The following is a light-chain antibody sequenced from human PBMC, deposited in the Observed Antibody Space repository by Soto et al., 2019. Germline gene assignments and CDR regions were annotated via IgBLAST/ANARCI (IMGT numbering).Light chain of an antibody. V-gene: IGKV4-1*01. CDR3: QQYYSTPRT. CDR2: WAS. CDR1: QSVLYSSNNKNY. J-gene: IGKJ1*01. Sequence: IVMTQSPDSLAVSRGERATINCKSSQSVLYSSNNKNYLAWYQQKPGQPPKLLIYWASTRESGVPDRFSGSGAETYFTLAISSLQAEDVAVYYCQQYYSTPRTFGQGTKVEIK.